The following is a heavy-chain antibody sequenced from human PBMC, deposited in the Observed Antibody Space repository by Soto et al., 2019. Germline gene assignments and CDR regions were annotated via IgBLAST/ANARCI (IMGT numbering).Heavy chain of an antibody. J-gene: IGHJ6*02. V-gene: IGHV1-46*01. CDR1: GYTFTSYY. CDR3: AREVVLLWFGEPLGYYYYGMDV. Sequence: VPVKVTCKASGYTFTSYYMHCARQATGQGLEWMGIINPSGGSTSYAQKFQGRVTMTRDTSTSTVYMELSSLRSEDTAVYYCAREVVLLWFGEPLGYYYYGMDVWGQGTTVTVSS. CDR2: INPSGGST. D-gene: IGHD3-10*01.